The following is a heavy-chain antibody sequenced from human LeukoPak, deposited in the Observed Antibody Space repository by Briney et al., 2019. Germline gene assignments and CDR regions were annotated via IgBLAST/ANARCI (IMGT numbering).Heavy chain of an antibody. CDR2: ISASGITI. V-gene: IGHV3-48*03. D-gene: IGHD2-2*02. Sequence: PGGSLRLSCAASGFTLRNYEMNWVRQAPGKGLEWVSYISASGITIYYADSVKGRFTISRDNAKNSLYLQMNRLRAEDTAVYYCAKQPGYCSSTSCYTQYYFDYWGQGTLVTVSS. CDR1: GFTLRNYE. J-gene: IGHJ4*02. CDR3: AKQPGYCSSTSCYTQYYFDY.